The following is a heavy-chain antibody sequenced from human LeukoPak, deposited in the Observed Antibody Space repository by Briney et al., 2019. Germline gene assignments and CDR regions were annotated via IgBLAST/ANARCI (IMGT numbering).Heavy chain of an antibody. CDR2: IWPDGSHK. CDR3: TRRPYSSSWYYFDY. Sequence: QPGRSLRLSCAASGFTFSSYAMHWVRQGPGKGLEWVAVIWPDGSHKYYSDSVKGRFTISKDNPKNTLYLQMNSLRAENTAVYYCTRRPYSSSWYYFDYWGQGTLVTVSS. V-gene: IGHV3-33*01. D-gene: IGHD6-13*01. CDR1: GFTFSSYA. J-gene: IGHJ4*02.